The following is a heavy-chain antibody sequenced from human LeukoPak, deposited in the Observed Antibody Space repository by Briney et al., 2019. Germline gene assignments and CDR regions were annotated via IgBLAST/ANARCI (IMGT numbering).Heavy chain of an antibody. CDR1: GFTFSGYA. V-gene: IGHV3-23*01. D-gene: IGHD1-26*01. J-gene: IGHJ6*03. CDR3: AGPGNYYYYYYMDV. CDR2: ISDSGGST. Sequence: PGGSLRLSCAASGFTFSGYAMSWVRQAPGKGLEWVSAISDSGGSTYYADSVKGRFTISRDNSKNTLYLQMSSLRAEDTAVYYCAGPGNYYYYYYMDVWGKGTTVTVSS.